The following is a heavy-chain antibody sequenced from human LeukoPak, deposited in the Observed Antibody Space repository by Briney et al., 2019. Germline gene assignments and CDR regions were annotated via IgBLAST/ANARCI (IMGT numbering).Heavy chain of an antibody. CDR2: IDTSGTSI. J-gene: IGHJ4*02. D-gene: IGHD2-21*01. Sequence: GGSLRLSCAASGFTFSSYEMNWVRQAPGKGLEWVSYIDTSGTSIYYAGSVKGRFTVSRDNAKNSLYLQVNSLRAEDTGIYYCARETINCGGDCYDYWGQGALVTVSS. CDR3: ARETINCGGDCYDY. V-gene: IGHV3-48*03. CDR1: GFTFSSYE.